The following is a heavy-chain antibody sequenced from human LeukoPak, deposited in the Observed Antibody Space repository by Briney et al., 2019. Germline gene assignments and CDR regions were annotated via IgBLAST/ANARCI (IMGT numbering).Heavy chain of an antibody. J-gene: IGHJ5*02. V-gene: IGHV3-7*01. CDR3: SKDLTSDFGGDLDP. CDR1: GFTFNTYW. CDR2: INQDGSEK. Sequence: GGSLRLSCAASGFTFNTYWMSWVRQAPGKGLEWVANINQDGSEKYYVDSVKGRFTISRDNAKNSLYLQMNSLRVEDAAVYYCSKDLTSDFGGDLDPWGQGTLVTVSS. D-gene: IGHD3-10*01.